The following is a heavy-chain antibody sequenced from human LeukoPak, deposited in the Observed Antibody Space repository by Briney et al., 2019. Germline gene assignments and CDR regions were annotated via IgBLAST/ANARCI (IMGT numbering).Heavy chain of an antibody. CDR3: AKDRATIFGVVPHYYFDY. CDR2: IRYDGSNK. V-gene: IGHV3-30*02. Sequence: GGSLRLSCAASGFTFSSYGMHWVRQAPGKGLEWVAFIRYDGSNKYYADSVKGRFTISRDNSKNTLYLQMNSLRAEDTAVYYCAKDRATIFGVVPHYYFDYWGQGTLVTVSS. D-gene: IGHD3-3*01. J-gene: IGHJ4*02. CDR1: GFTFSSYG.